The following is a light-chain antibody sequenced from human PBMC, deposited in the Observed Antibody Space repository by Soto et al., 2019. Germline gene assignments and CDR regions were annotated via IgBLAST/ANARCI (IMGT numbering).Light chain of an antibody. J-gene: IGKJ2*01. Sequence: EIVMTQSPATLSVSPGERATLSCRASQSVSSNLAWYQQKPGQAPRLLIYGASTMDTGIPARFSGSGSGTEFTLTISSLQSEDFAVYYCQQYNNWPYTFGQGTKLEIK. CDR3: QQYNNWPYT. V-gene: IGKV3-15*01. CDR1: QSVSSN. CDR2: GAS.